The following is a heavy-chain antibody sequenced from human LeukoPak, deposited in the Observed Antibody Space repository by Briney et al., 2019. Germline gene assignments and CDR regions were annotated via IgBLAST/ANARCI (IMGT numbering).Heavy chain of an antibody. J-gene: IGHJ6*02. Sequence: GGSLRLSCAASGFSFSSYWMHWVRQAPGKGLVWVSRINSDGSSTSYADSVKGRFTISRDNSKNTLYLQMNSLRAEDTAVYYCARDLSGEQWLVLNYYYYYGMDVWGQGTTVTVSS. D-gene: IGHD6-19*01. CDR2: INSDGSST. CDR3: ARDLSGEQWLVLNYYYYYGMDV. CDR1: GFSFSSYW. V-gene: IGHV3-74*01.